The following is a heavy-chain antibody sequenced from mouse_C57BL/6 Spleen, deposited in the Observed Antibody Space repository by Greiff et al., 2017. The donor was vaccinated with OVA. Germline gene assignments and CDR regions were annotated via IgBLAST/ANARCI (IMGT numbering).Heavy chain of an antibody. CDR1: GYSITSGYY. CDR2: ISYDGSN. Sequence: VQLKESGPGLVKPSQSLSLTCSVTGYSITSGYYWNWIRQFPGNKLEWMGYISYDGSNNYNPSLKNRISITRDTSKNQFFLKLNSVTTEDTATYYCARDTTTVVARYFDVWGTGTTVTVSS. V-gene: IGHV3-6*01. D-gene: IGHD1-1*01. J-gene: IGHJ1*03. CDR3: ARDTTTVVARYFDV.